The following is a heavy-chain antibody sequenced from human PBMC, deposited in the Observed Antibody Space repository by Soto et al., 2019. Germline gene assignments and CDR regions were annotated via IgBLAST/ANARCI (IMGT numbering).Heavy chain of an antibody. CDR1: GFTYSTYA. CDR3: AKDYGSGSYGP. J-gene: IGHJ5*02. V-gene: IGHV3-23*01. CDR2: ISESGGRT. Sequence: QPGGSLRLSCAASGFTYSTYAMGWVRQAPGKGLEWVSSISESGGRTYYADSVKGRFTISRDNSKNTLYLQMNSLRAEDTAVYYCAKDYGSGSYGPWGQGTLVTVYS. D-gene: IGHD3-10*01.